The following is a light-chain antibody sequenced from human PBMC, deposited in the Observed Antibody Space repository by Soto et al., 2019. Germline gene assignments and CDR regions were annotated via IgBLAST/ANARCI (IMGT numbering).Light chain of an antibody. CDR3: QHHNNWPPLT. CDR1: QSISSN. J-gene: IGKJ4*01. CDR2: GAS. Sequence: EKLMTQARATQSLAPGVRATQSCRASQSISSNLAWYQQKPGQAPRLLIYGASTRAPDIPPRFSGSGSGTEFTLTISSLQPADFAVYYCQHHNNWPPLTFGGGTKVDIK. V-gene: IGKV3-15*01.